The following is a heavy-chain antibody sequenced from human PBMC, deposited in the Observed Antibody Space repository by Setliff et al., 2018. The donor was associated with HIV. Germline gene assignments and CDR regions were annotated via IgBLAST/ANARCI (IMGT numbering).Heavy chain of an antibody. CDR2: ISWDGGST. Sequence: HAGGSLRLSCAASGFTFDDYTMHWVRQAPGKGLEWVSLISWDGGSTYYADSVKGRFTISRDNSKNTLYLQMNSLRAEDTAVYYCARERLRFLEWLPLDYWGQGTLVTVSS. V-gene: IGHV3-43*01. CDR3: ARERLRFLEWLPLDY. J-gene: IGHJ4*02. CDR1: GFTFDDYT. D-gene: IGHD3-3*01.